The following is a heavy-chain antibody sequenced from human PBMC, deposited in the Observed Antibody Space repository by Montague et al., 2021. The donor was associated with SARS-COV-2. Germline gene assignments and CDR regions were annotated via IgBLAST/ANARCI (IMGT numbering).Heavy chain of an antibody. D-gene: IGHD6-13*01. Sequence: SETLSPTCSVSGGSITDRTYYWGCIRQSPGKGLEWIGAINYSGTTYYNPSLKSRVTISLDTAKIQFSLKMTSVTAADTAVYYCARHWGIAAAGNWGQGTLVTVSS. V-gene: IGHV4-39*01. CDR2: INYSGTT. CDR1: GGSITDRTYY. J-gene: IGHJ4*02. CDR3: ARHWGIAAAGN.